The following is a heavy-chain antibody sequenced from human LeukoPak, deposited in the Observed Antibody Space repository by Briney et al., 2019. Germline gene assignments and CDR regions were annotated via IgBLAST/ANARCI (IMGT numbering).Heavy chain of an antibody. CDR1: GFTFSSYS. CDR3: ARLSWFGEFSN. J-gene: IGHJ4*02. Sequence: GSLRLSCAASGFTFSSYSMNWVRQPPGKGLEWIGEINHSGSTNYNPSLKSRVTISVDTSKNQFSLKLSSVTAADTAVYYCARLSWFGEFSNWGQGTLVTVSS. D-gene: IGHD3-10*01. V-gene: IGHV4-34*01. CDR2: INHSGST.